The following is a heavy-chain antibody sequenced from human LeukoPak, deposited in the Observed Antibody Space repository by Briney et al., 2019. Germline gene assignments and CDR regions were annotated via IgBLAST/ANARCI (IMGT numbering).Heavy chain of an antibody. D-gene: IGHD5-18*01. V-gene: IGHV4-34*01. CDR2: INHSGST. CDR3: ARDKQPGDY. J-gene: IGHJ4*02. CDR1: GGSFSGYY. Sequence: SETLSLTCAVYGGSFSGYYWSWIRPPPGKGLEWIGEINHSGSTNYSPSLKSRVTISEDTSKNQFSLKLTSLTAADTAVYYCARDKQPGDYWGQGTLVTVSS.